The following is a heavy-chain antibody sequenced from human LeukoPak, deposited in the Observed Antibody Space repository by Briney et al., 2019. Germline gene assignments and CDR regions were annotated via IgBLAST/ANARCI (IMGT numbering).Heavy chain of an antibody. Sequence: PGGSLRLSCAASGFTFNTYAMNWVRQAPGKGLEWVSAISGGGDHTYYADSVKGRFTISRDNAKNSLYLQMNSLRAEDTAVYYCARALGYCSSTSCPWVMDVWGKGTTVTVSS. D-gene: IGHD2-2*01. CDR2: ISGGGDHT. CDR3: ARALGYCSSTSCPWVMDV. V-gene: IGHV3-23*01. CDR1: GFTFNTYA. J-gene: IGHJ6*03.